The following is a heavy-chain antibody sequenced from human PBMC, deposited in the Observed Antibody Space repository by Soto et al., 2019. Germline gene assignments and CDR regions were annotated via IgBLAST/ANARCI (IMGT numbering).Heavy chain of an antibody. CDR2: TFSGGTT. CDR3: ARKPPGAIQGWAYGMDV. CDR1: GFTVTSNY. D-gene: IGHD2-2*01. J-gene: IGHJ6*02. Sequence: EVQLVETGGGLIQPGGFLRLSCAASGFTVTSNYMIWVRQPPGKGLERVSTTFSGGTTNYADSVKGRFTISRDNSKNTLYLQMNNLRVEDTAVYYCARKPPGAIQGWAYGMDVWGQGTTVSVSS. V-gene: IGHV3-53*02.